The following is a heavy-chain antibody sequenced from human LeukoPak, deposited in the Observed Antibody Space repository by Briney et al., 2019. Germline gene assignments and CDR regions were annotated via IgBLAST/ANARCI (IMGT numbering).Heavy chain of an antibody. Sequence: ASVKVSCKDSGYTFTSYGISWVRQAPRQGLEWMGWISAYNGNTNYAQKLQGRVTMTTDTSTSTDYMELRSLRFDDTAVYYCARGWDYGEYGVSEFDYWGQGTLVTVSS. CDR2: ISAYNGNT. V-gene: IGHV1-18*01. J-gene: IGHJ4*02. D-gene: IGHD4-17*01. CDR3: ARGWDYGEYGVSEFDY. CDR1: GYTFTSYG.